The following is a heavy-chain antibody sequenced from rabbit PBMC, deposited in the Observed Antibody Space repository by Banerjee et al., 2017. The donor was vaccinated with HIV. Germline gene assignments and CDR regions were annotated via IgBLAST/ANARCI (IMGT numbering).Heavy chain of an antibody. Sequence: QSLEESGGDLVKPGASLTLTCTASGFSFSSSYWICWVRQAPGKGLEWIACIYTSSAGTWYASWVNGRFTISRSTSLNTVTLQLNSLTAADTATYFCARGYGYCDLWGPGTLVTVS. V-gene: IGHV1S43*01. CDR3: ARGYGYCDL. J-gene: IGHJ4*01. CDR2: IYTSSAGT. CDR1: GFSFSSSYW. D-gene: IGHD6-1*01.